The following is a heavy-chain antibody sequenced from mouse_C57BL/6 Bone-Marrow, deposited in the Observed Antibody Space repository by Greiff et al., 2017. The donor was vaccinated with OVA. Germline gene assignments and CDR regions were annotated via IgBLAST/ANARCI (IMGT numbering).Heavy chain of an antibody. J-gene: IGHJ2*01. CDR2: IDPGDGDT. Sequence: QVQLQQSGPELVKPGASVKLSCKASGYTFSSYWMNWVKQRPGKGLEWIGRIDPGDGDTNYNEKFKGKATLTADKSSSTAYMQLSSLTSEDAAVYFWARERGLRGAYWGQGTTPTVTS. V-gene: IGHV1-82*01. CDR1: GYTFSSYW. D-gene: IGHD2-4*01. CDR3: ARERGLRGAY.